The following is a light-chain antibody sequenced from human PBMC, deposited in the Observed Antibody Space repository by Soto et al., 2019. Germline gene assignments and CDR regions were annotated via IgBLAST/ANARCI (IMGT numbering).Light chain of an antibody. Sequence: DIQMTQSPSSLSASVGDRVTITCRASQSISSYLNWYQQKPGKAPKCLISAASSLQSGVPSRFSGSGSGTDFTLTISSLQPEYFATYYCQQSYSTPFTFGPGTKVDIK. J-gene: IGKJ3*01. CDR2: AAS. V-gene: IGKV1-39*01. CDR1: QSISSY. CDR3: QQSYSTPFT.